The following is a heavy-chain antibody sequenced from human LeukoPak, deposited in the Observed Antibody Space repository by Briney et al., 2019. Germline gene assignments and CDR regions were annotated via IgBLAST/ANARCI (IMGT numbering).Heavy chain of an antibody. J-gene: IGHJ4*02. CDR2: ISSSGGST. CDR1: GSTFSNYA. Sequence: GGSLRLSCAASGSTFSNYAMNWVRQAPGKGLEWVSGISSSGGSTYYADSVKGRFTISRDNSKNTLYLQMNSLRAEDTAVYYCAKDRPLSDYWGQGTLVTVSS. CDR3: AKDRPLSDY. V-gene: IGHV3-23*01.